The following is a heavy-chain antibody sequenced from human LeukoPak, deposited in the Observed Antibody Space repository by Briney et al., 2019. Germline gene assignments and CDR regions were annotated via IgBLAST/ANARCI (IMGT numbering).Heavy chain of an antibody. J-gene: IGHJ4*02. V-gene: IGHV4-39*01. CDR3: ARGTPTTVTIDY. D-gene: IGHD4-17*01. CDR1: GGSISSSSYY. CDR2: IYYSGST. Sequence: SETLSLTCTVSGGSISSSSYYWGWIRQPPGKGLEWIGSIYYSGSTYYNPSLKSRVTISVDTSKNQFSLKLSSVTAADTAVYYCARGTPTTVTIDYWGQGTLVTVSS.